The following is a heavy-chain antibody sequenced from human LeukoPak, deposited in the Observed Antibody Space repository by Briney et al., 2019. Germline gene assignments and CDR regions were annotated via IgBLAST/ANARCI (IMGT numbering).Heavy chain of an antibody. V-gene: IGHV3-23*01. Sequence: GGSLRLSCAASGFTFSSYAMSWVRQAPGKGLEWVSAISGGGSTYYADSVKGRFTISRDNSKNTLYLQMNSLRAEDTAVYYCAKAVAGSSFDYWGQGTLVTVSS. CDR1: GFTFSSYA. CDR3: AKAVAGSSFDY. CDR2: ISGGGST. J-gene: IGHJ4*02. D-gene: IGHD6-19*01.